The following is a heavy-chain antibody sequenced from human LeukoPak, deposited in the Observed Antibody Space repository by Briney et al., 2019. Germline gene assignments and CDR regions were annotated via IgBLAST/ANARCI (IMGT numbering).Heavy chain of an antibody. CDR3: VSFYETY. J-gene: IGHJ4*02. D-gene: IGHD2-2*01. CDR2: IKSKADGETI. V-gene: IGHV3-15*07. Sequence: PGGSLRLSCAASGFTFTNAWMNWVRQAPGKGLEWVGRIKSKADGETIDYAAPVKGRFTFSRDDSKNMLYLQMNSLKSEDTAVYYCVSFYETYWGRGTLVTVSS. CDR1: GFTFTNAW.